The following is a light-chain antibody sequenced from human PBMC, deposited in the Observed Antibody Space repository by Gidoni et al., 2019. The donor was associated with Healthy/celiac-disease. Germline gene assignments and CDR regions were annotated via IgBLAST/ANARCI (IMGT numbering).Light chain of an antibody. CDR2: QDS. J-gene: IGLJ2*01. CDR3: QAWDSSTAV. V-gene: IGLV3-1*01. CDR1: KLGDKY. Sequence: SYELTQPPSVSVPPGQPASITCSGDKLGDKYACWYQPKPGQSPVLVIYQDSKRPSGIPERFSGSNSGNTATLTISGTQAMDEADYYCQAWDSSTAVFGGGTKLTVL.